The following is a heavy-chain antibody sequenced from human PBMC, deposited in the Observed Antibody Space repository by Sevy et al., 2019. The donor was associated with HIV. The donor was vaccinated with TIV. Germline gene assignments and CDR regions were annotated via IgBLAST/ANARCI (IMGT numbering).Heavy chain of an antibody. CDR1: GYTFTSYA. Sequence: ASVKVSCKASGYTFTSYAMHWVRQAPGQRLEWMGWLNAGNGNTKYSQKFQGRVTITRDTSASTAYMELSSLRSEDTAVYYCARAGYCSSTSCYDNWFDPWAQGTLVTVSS. J-gene: IGHJ5*02. V-gene: IGHV1-3*01. CDR2: LNAGNGNT. D-gene: IGHD2-2*01. CDR3: ARAGYCSSTSCYDNWFDP.